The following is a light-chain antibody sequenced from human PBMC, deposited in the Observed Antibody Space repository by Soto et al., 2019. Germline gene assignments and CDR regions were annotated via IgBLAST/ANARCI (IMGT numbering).Light chain of an antibody. V-gene: IGLV2-11*01. CDR1: SSDVGGYNY. CDR3: CSHAGYTYV. J-gene: IGLJ1*01. CDR2: DVS. Sequence: QSVLTQPRSVSGSPGQSVTISCTGTSSDVGGYNYVSWYQQHPGKAPKLMIYDVSKRPSGVPDRFSGSKSGNTASLTISGLQDEDEDEYYCCSHAGYTYVFGTGTKVTV.